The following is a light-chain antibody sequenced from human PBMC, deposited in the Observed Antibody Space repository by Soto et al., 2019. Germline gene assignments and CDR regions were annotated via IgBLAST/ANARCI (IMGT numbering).Light chain of an antibody. V-gene: IGLV2-23*01. CDR2: EGT. CDR1: RNDVGFSKF. CDR3: FSYAKSGVV. Sequence: QSALTQPASVSASPGQSITISCTATRNDVGFSKFVSWYQQQPGKSPQVLVYEGTKRPSGVSLRFSGSHSVNAASLTISDIPIDDEADYYCFSYAKSGVVFGGGTKLTVL. J-gene: IGLJ3*02.